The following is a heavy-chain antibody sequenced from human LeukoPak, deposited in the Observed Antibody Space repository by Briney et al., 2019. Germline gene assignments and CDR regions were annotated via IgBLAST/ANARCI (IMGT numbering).Heavy chain of an antibody. CDR2: IIPIFGTA. J-gene: IGHJ5*02. Sequence: SVKVSCKASVGTFSSYAIRWVRQAPGQGLEWMGGIIPIFGTANYAQKFQGRVTITADKSTSTAYMELSSLRSEDTDVYYCARVRVNKASIAAAGRSWFDPWGQGTLVTVSS. CDR3: ARVRVNKASIAAAGRSWFDP. V-gene: IGHV1-69*06. CDR1: VGTFSSYA. D-gene: IGHD6-13*01.